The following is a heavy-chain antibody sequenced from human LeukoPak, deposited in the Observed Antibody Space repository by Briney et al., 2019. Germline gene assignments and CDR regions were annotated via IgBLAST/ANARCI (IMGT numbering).Heavy chain of an antibody. J-gene: IGHJ3*02. D-gene: IGHD3-10*01. V-gene: IGHV4-4*07. Sequence: PSETLSLTCTVSGGSISSYYWSWIRQPPGKGLEWIGRIYTSGSTNYNPSLKSRVTMSVDTSKNQFSLKLSSVTAADTAVYYCARDHYYGSGSYAFDIWGQGTMVTVSS. CDR3: ARDHYYGSGSYAFDI. CDR1: GGSISSYY. CDR2: IYTSGST.